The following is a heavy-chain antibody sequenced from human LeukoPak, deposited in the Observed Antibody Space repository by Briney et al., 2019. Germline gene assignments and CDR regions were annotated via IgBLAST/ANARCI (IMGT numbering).Heavy chain of an antibody. J-gene: IGHJ6*02. CDR1: GFTFSGYS. CDR2: ISSSSSYI. V-gene: IGHV3-21*01. Sequence: GGSLRLSCAASGFTFSGYSMNWVRQAPGKGLEWVSSISSSSSYIYYADSVKGRFTISRDNAKNSLYLQMNSLRAEDTAVYYCARAAPVYYGMDVWGQGTTVTVSS. CDR3: ARAAPVYYGMDV.